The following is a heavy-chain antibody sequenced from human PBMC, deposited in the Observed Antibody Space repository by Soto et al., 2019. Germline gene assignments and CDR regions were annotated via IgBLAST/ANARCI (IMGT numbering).Heavy chain of an antibody. CDR2: ISYDGGTE. CDR1: GFGFHSYA. Sequence: GGSLRLSCAASGFGFHSYAMPWVRQAPGKXLXWVAVISYDGGTEYYEESVKGRLTIYRENSKNTLWLQMNSLRDEDTAVYNCAKDNHTMTVVSYYYYGLDVWGQGTTVTVSS. CDR3: AKDNHTMTVVSYYYYGLDV. J-gene: IGHJ6*02. V-gene: IGHV3-30*18. D-gene: IGHD2-21*01.